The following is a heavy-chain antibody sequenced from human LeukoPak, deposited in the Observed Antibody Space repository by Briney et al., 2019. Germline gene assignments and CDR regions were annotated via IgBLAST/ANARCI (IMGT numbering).Heavy chain of an antibody. CDR2: IRYDGSNK. Sequence: LPGGSLRLSCAASGFTFSSYGMHWVRQAPGKGLEWVAFIRYDGSNKYYADSVKGRFTISRDNSKNTLYLQMNSLRAEDTAVYYCAKDQGIVGATYYFDYWGQGTLVTVSS. J-gene: IGHJ4*02. CDR3: AKDQGIVGATYYFDY. D-gene: IGHD1-26*01. V-gene: IGHV3-30*02. CDR1: GFTFSSYG.